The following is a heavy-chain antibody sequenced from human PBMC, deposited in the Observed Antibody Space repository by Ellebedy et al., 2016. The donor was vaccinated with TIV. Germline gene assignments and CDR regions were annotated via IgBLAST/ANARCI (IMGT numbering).Heavy chain of an antibody. J-gene: IGHJ5*02. CDR3: ATEVDDYSINP. CDR2: IWYDGSNK. V-gene: IGHV3-33*01. Sequence: GGSLRLXCAASGFTFSSYGMHWVRQAPGKGLEWVAVIWYDGSNKYYADSVKGRFTISRDNSKNTLYLQMNSLRAEDTAVYYCATEVDDYSINPWGQGTLVTVSS. D-gene: IGHD4-11*01. CDR1: GFTFSSYG.